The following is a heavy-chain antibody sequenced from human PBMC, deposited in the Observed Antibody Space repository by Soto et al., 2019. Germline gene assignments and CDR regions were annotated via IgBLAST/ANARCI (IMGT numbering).Heavy chain of an antibody. CDR2: IYSGGST. CDR3: ARVTCEQWLVGCFDY. V-gene: IGHV3-66*01. D-gene: IGHD6-19*01. Sequence: EVQLVESGGGLVQPGGSLRLSCAASGFTVSSNYMSWVRQAPGKGLEWVSVIYSGGSTYYADSVKGRFTISRDNSKNTLYLQMNSLRAEDTAVYYCARVTCEQWLVGCFDYWGQGTLVTVSS. J-gene: IGHJ4*02. CDR1: GFTVSSNY.